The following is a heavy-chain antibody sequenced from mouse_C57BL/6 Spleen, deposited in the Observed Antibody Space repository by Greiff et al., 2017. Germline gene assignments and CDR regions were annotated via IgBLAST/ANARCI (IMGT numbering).Heavy chain of an antibody. D-gene: IGHD2-1*01. CDR3: TREGNPWFAY. J-gene: IGHJ3*01. CDR1: GYSFTGYY. CDR2: ISPYHGVS. Sequence: VQLQQSGPELVKPGASVKISCKASGYSFTGYYMHWVKQRHGNILDWIGYISPYHGVSSYNQKFKGKATFTVDKSSSTAYMEIRSLTSEYSAVYYWTREGNPWFAYWGQGTLVTVSA. V-gene: IGHV1-31*01.